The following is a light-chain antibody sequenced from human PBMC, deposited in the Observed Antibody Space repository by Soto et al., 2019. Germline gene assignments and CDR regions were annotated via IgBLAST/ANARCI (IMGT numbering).Light chain of an antibody. CDR2: KAS. Sequence: DIQMTQSPSTLSGSVGDRVTITCRASQTISSWLAWYQQKPGKAPKLLIYKASTLKSGVPSRVSGSGSGTEFTLTISSLQPGDFATYYCQHYNSYSEAFGQGTKVDIK. J-gene: IGKJ1*01. CDR3: QHYNSYSEA. V-gene: IGKV1-5*03. CDR1: QTISSW.